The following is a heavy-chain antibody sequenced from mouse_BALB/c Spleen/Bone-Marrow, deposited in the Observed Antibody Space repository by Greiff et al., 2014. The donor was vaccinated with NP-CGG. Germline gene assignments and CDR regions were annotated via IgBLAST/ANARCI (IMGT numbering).Heavy chain of an antibody. CDR1: GYAFTNYL. D-gene: IGHD1-2*01. CDR2: INPGSGGT. Sequence: QVQLQQSGAELVRPGTSVKVSCKASGYAFTNYLIEWVKQRPGQGLGWIGVINPGSGGTNYNEKFKGKATLTADKSSSTAYMQLSSLTSDDSAVYLCARRITTARAMDYWGQGTSVTVSS. V-gene: IGHV1-54*01. J-gene: IGHJ4*01. CDR3: ARRITTARAMDY.